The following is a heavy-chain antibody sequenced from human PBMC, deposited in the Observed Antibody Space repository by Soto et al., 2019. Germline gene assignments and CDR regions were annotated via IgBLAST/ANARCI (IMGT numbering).Heavy chain of an antibody. V-gene: IGHV3-7*03. CDR3: ASDPPYYYDSSGYFDY. J-gene: IGHJ4*02. Sequence: GGSLRLSCAASGFTFSSYWMSWVRQAPGKGLEWVANIKQDGSEKYYVDSVKGRFTISRDNAKNSLYLQMNSLRAEDTAVYYCASDPPYYYDSSGYFDYWGQGTLVTVSS. CDR1: GFTFSSYW. CDR2: IKQDGSEK. D-gene: IGHD3-22*01.